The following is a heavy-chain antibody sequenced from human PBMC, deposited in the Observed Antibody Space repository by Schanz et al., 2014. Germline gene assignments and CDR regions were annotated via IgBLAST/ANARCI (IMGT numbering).Heavy chain of an antibody. CDR3: AKGRFGELSAFDI. CDR1: GFSFSSYA. V-gene: IGHV3-23*01. Sequence: EVQLLESGGGLVQPGGSLRLSCATSGFSFSSYAINWVRQAPGKGLEWVSSINTGGDSTYYADSVKGRFTISRDNSRDTVYLQMNSLRADDTAMYYCAKGRFGELSAFDIWGQGTMVTVSS. D-gene: IGHD3-10*01. J-gene: IGHJ3*02. CDR2: INTGGDST.